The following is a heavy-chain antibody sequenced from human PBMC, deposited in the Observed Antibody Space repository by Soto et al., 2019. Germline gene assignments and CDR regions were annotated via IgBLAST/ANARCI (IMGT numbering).Heavy chain of an antibody. D-gene: IGHD6-19*01. V-gene: IGHV3-66*01. CDR1: GFTVSSNY. CDR3: AAGYSSGWGGKPFDP. Sequence: EVQLVESGGGLVQPGGSLRLSCAASGFTVSSNYMSWVRQAPGKGLEWVSVIYSGGSTYYADSVKGRFTISRDNSKNTRYLQMKSLRAEDTVVYYVAAGYSSGWGGKPFDPWGQGTLVTVSS. J-gene: IGHJ5*02. CDR2: IYSGGST.